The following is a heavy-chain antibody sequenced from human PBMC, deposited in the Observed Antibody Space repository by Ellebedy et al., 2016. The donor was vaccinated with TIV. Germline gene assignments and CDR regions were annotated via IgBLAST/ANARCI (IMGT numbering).Heavy chain of an antibody. Sequence: SETLSLTXTVSGGSISSGDYYWSWIRQPPGKGLEWIGYIYYSGSTYYNPSLKSRVTISVDTSKNQFSLKLSSVTAADTAVYYCAASRDYYDSSGYYYPYWGQGTLVTVSS. V-gene: IGHV4-30-4*01. J-gene: IGHJ4*02. CDR3: AASRDYYDSSGYYYPY. D-gene: IGHD3-22*01. CDR1: GGSISSGDYY. CDR2: IYYSGST.